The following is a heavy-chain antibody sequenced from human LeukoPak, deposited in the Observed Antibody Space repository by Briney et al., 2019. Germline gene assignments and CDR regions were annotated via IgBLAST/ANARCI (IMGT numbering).Heavy chain of an antibody. Sequence: PSETLTLTCTVSGGSISSSYNYWGWIRQPPGKGLEWIGSIYYSGSTYYNPSLKSRVTISVDTSKNQFSLTLSSVTAADTALYYCARHESLGAFDIRGGETSDPVSS. CDR1: GGSISSSYNY. CDR2: IYYSGST. CDR3: ARHESLGAFDI. J-gene: IGHJ3*02. D-gene: IGHD7-27*01. V-gene: IGHV4-39*01.